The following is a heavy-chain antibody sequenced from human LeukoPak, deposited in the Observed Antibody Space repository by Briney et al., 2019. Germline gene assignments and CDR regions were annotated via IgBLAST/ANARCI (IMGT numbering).Heavy chain of an antibody. J-gene: IGHJ5*02. CDR2: ISAYNGNT. CDR1: GYTFTGYY. Sequence: ASVKVSCKASGYTFTGYYMHWVRQAPGQGLEWMGWISAYNGNTNYAQKLQGRVTMTTDTSTSTAYMELRSLRSDDTAVYYCASEGYCSSTSCEPWGQGTLVTVSS. V-gene: IGHV1-18*04. D-gene: IGHD2-2*01. CDR3: ASEGYCSSTSCEP.